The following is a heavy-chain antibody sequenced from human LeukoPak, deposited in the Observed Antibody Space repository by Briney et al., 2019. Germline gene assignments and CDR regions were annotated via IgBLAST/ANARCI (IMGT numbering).Heavy chain of an antibody. CDR2: INHSGST. V-gene: IGHV4-34*01. CDR1: GGSFSGYY. J-gene: IGHJ6*02. D-gene: IGHD5-18*01. CDR3: ARGRRIRLWSIRSYYYYGMDV. Sequence: PSETLSLTCAVYGGSFSGYYWSWIRQPPGKGLEWIGEINHSGSTNYNPSLKSRVTISVDTSKNQFSLKLSSVTAADTAVYYYARGRRIRLWSIRSYYYYGMDVWGQGTTVTVSS.